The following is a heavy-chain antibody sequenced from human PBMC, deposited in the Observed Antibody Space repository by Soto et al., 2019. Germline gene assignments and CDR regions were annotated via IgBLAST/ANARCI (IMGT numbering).Heavy chain of an antibody. CDR3: ARDTGSPDY. V-gene: IGHV3-23*01. Sequence: PGGSLRLSCAASGFTFSTFAMSWVRQAPGKGLEWVSGISGSGGTTYSVDSVKGRFTISRDNSKNTLYLQMNSLRAEDTAVYYCARDTGSPDYWGQGTLVTVSS. CDR1: GFTFSTFA. CDR2: ISGSGGTT. J-gene: IGHJ4*02. D-gene: IGHD3-10*01.